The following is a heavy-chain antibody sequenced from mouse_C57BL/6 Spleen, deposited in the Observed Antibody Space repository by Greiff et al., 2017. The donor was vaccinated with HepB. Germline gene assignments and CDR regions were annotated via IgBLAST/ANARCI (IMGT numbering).Heavy chain of an antibody. CDR3: ARDPGNYYGSRCYYLDY. J-gene: IGHJ2*01. CDR1: GFTFSSYA. CDR2: ISDGGSYT. V-gene: IGHV5-4*01. Sequence: EVKLVESGGGLVKPGGSLKLSCAASGFTFSSYAMSWVRQTPEKRLEWVATISDGGSYTYYPDNVKGRFTISRDNAKNNLYLQMSHLKSEDTAMYYCARDPGNYYGSRCYYLDYWGQGTTLTVSS. D-gene: IGHD1-1*01.